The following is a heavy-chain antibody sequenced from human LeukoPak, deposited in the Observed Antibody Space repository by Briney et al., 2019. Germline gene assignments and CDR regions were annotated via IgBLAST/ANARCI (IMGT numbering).Heavy chain of an antibody. CDR3: ATPAASYYGMDV. CDR2: FDPEDGGT. V-gene: IGHV1-24*01. J-gene: IGHJ6*02. CDR1: GYTLTELS. D-gene: IGHD2-2*01. Sequence: ASVKVSCKVSGYTLTELSMHWVRQAPGKGLEWMGGFDPEDGGTIYAQKFQGRVTMTEDTSTDTAYMELSSLRSEDTAVYYCATPAASYYGMDVWGQGTTVTVSS.